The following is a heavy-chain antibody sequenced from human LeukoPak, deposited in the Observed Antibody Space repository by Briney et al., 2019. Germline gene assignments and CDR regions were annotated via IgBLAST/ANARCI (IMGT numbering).Heavy chain of an antibody. CDR3: GRAIVVVTAARNAFDI. CDR2: IYYSGST. D-gene: IGHD2-2*01. Sequence: SETLSLTCTVSGGSISTYYWSWIRQPPGKGLEWIGYIYYSGSTNYNPSLKSRVTISVDTSKNQFSLKLSSVTAADTAVYYCGRAIVVVTAARNAFDIWGQGTMVTVSS. J-gene: IGHJ3*02. CDR1: GGSISTYY. V-gene: IGHV4-59*01.